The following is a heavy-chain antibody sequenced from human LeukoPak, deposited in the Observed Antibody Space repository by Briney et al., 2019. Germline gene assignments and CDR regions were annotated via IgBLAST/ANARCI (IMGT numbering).Heavy chain of an antibody. Sequence: ASVKGSCKPSGYTLTADNMHCVRQAPGQGLGWVGWINPNSGGTNYAQKFQGRVTMTRDTSISTAYMELSRLRSDDTAVYYWAGGFTPYCSDYWGQGTLVTVSS. V-gene: IGHV1-2*02. CDR2: INPNSGGT. J-gene: IGHJ4*02. CDR1: GYTLTADN. CDR3: AGGFTPYCSDY. D-gene: IGHD3-16*01.